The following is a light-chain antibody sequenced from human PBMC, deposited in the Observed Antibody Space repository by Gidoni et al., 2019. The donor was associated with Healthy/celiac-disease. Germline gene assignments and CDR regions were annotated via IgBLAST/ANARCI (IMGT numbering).Light chain of an antibody. J-gene: IGLJ3*02. CDR3: QSYDSSNHWV. CDR1: SGSIASTY. Sequence: NFLLTQPHSVSESPGKTVTISCPRSSGSIASTYVQWYQQRPGSSPTTVIYENNQRPSGVPDRFSASIDSSSNSASLTISRLKTEDEADYYCQSYDSSNHWVFGGGTKLTVL. V-gene: IGLV6-57*01. CDR2: ENN.